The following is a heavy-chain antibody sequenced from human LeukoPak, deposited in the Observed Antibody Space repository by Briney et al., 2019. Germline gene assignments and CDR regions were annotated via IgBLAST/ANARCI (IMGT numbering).Heavy chain of an antibody. J-gene: IGHJ6*02. CDR1: GFTFSNYA. CDR2: ISSGADSI. D-gene: IGHD3-10*01. CDR3: ARDSIVRGVDHYYYGLDV. Sequence: GGSLRLSCAASGFTFSNYAMTWVRQAPGKGLEWVSYISSGADSIYYADSVKGRFTIFRDNAKKSLYLQMNSLRAEDTAVYYCARDSIVRGVDHYYYGLDVWGQGTTVTISS. V-gene: IGHV3-48*03.